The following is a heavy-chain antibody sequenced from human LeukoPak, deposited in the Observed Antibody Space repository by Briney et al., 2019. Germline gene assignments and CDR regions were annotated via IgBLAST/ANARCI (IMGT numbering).Heavy chain of an antibody. D-gene: IGHD2-2*01. CDR2: ISSSSSYI. V-gene: IGHV3-21*01. CDR3: ARDWYQPYGMDV. Sequence: GGSLRLSCAASGFTFSSYSMNWVRQAPGKGLEWVSSISSSSSYIYYADSVEGRFTISRDNAKNSLYLQMNSLRAEDTAVYYCARDWYQPYGMDVWGQGTTVTVSS. J-gene: IGHJ6*02. CDR1: GFTFSSYS.